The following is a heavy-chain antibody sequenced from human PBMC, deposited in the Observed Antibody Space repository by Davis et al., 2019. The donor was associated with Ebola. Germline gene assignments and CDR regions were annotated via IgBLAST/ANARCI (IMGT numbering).Heavy chain of an antibody. J-gene: IGHJ6*02. CDR2: IRSNAYGGKT. Sequence: GGSLRLSCSTYGFTFGDYAMNWVRQAPGKGLEWVGFIRSNAYGGKTQYAAPVKGRFTISRDDSKSIVFLQMNSLKTDDTAVYYCTRDLKQPPPSYYYGMDVWGQGTTVTVSS. CDR1: GFTFGDYA. CDR3: TRDLKQPPPSYYYGMDV. V-gene: IGHV3-49*04. D-gene: IGHD6-13*01.